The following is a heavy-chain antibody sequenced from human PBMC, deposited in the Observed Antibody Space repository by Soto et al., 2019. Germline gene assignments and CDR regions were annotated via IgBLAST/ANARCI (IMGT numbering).Heavy chain of an antibody. CDR2: IWYDGGNK. D-gene: IGHD1-1*01. J-gene: IGHJ6*02. CDR1: GFTFSSYG. V-gene: IGHV3-33*01. CDR3: AREGLGERRGYGMDV. Sequence: QVQLVESGGGVVQPGRSLRLSCAASGFTFSSYGMHWVRQAPGKGLEWVAVIWYDGGNKYYADSVKGRFTISRDNSKNTLYLQMNSLRAEDMAVYYCAREGLGERRGYGMDVWGQGTTVTVSS.